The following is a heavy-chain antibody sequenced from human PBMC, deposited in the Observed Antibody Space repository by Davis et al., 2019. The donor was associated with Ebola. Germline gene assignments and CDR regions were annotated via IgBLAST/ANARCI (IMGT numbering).Heavy chain of an antibody. Sequence: GESLKISCAASGFTFSSYSMNWVRQAPGKGLEWVSYISSSGSTKYYADSVKGRFTISRDNSKNTLYLQMNSLRPEDTAVYYCAKDRSSGWTALGYWGQGTLVTVSS. D-gene: IGHD6-19*01. CDR3: AKDRSSGWTALGY. V-gene: IGHV3-48*01. J-gene: IGHJ4*02. CDR1: GFTFSSYS. CDR2: ISSSGSTK.